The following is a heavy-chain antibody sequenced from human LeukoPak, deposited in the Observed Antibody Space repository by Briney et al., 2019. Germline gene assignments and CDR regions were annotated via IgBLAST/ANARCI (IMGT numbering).Heavy chain of an antibody. J-gene: IGHJ5*02. D-gene: IGHD6-6*01. Sequence: GESLKISCKGSGYTFSTYWIGWVRQMPGKGLEWMGIIYPDDSDTRYSPSFQGQVSISADKSISTAYLQWSSLKTSDTAMYYCARAYSSSSTWFDPWGQGTLVTVSS. CDR2: IYPDDSDT. CDR1: GYTFSTYW. CDR3: ARAYSSSSTWFDP. V-gene: IGHV5-51*01.